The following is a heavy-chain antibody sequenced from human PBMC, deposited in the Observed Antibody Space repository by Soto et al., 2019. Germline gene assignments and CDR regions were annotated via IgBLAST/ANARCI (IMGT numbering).Heavy chain of an antibody. CDR1: GGSISSYY. V-gene: IGHV4-59*01. J-gene: IGHJ4*02. D-gene: IGHD6-13*01. Sequence: PSETLSLTCTVSGGSISSYYWSWIRQPPGKGLEWIGYIYYSGSTNYNPSLKSRVTISVDTSKNQFSLKLSSVTAADTAVYYCARFGQQLHFDYWGQGTRVTVSS. CDR2: IYYSGST. CDR3: ARFGQQLHFDY.